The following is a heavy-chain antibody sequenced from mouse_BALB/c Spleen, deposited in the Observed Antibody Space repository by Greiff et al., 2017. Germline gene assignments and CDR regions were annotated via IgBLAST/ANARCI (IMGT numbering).Heavy chain of an antibody. V-gene: IGHV5-4*02. CDR2: ISDGGSYT. Sequence: EVHLVESGGGLVKPGGSLTLSCAASGFSFSDYYMYWVRQTPEKRLEWVATISDGGSYTYYPDSLKGRFTIARDNAKNNLYLQMSSLKSEDTAMYYCARYNGDGYYVGFAYWGQGTLVTVSA. CDR3: ARYNGDGYYVGFAY. J-gene: IGHJ3*01. D-gene: IGHD2-3*01. CDR1: GFSFSDYY.